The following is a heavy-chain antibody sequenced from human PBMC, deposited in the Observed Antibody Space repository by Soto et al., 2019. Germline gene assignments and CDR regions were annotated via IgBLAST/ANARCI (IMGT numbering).Heavy chain of an antibody. J-gene: IGHJ4*02. CDR1: DGSISSSIYY. Sequence: SETLSLTCTVYDGSISSSIYYCGWIRQPPGKGLEWIGSIYYSGSTYYNPSLKSRVTISVDTSKNQLSLKLSSVTAADTAVYHWARRGPTPGKMIFDYWGQASLVT. CDR3: ARRGPTPGKMIFDY. CDR2: IYYSGST. D-gene: IGHD6-13*01. V-gene: IGHV4-39*01.